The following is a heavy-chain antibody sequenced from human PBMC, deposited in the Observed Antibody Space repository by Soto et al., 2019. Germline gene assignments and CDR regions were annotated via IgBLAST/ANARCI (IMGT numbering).Heavy chain of an antibody. D-gene: IGHD3-22*01. J-gene: IGHJ4*02. Sequence: GASVKVSCKASGFTLKSSAVQWVRQARGQRLEWIGWIVAGSGNTHFAQRFQERVTITRDMSTSTAYLELSSLRSEDTAMYYCAADPYYYDSSNYYSFDHWGQGAQVTVSS. CDR2: IVAGSGNT. CDR1: GFTLKSSA. CDR3: AADPYYYDSSNYYSFDH. V-gene: IGHV1-58*01.